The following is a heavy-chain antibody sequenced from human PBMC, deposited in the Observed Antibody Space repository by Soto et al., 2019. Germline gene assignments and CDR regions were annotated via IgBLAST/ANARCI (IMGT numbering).Heavy chain of an antibody. CDR2: IRANDESI. Sequence: GGSLRLSCVASGFDFRSYEMNWVRQAPGKGLEWVSNIRANDESIYYADSVKGRVSVSRDNAKKSLFLEMNSLRVDDTAVYYCARETLRDAIDIWGQGTMVTVS. CDR1: GFDFRSYE. J-gene: IGHJ3*02. V-gene: IGHV3-48*03. CDR3: ARETLRDAIDI.